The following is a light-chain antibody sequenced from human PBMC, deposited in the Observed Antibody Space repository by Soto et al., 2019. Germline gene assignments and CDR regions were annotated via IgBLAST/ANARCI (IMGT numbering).Light chain of an antibody. CDR2: DAS. V-gene: IGKV3-11*01. CDR3: LQRSAWPLT. J-gene: IGKJ3*01. CDR1: QNIDTY. Sequence: DIVLTQSPATLSLSPGERATLSCRASQNIDTYLGWYQQKPGQSPRLLIFDASSRATGTPARFSGSGSGTDFTLTSNSLGPEDFALYHCLQRSAWPLTFGPGTKVDIK.